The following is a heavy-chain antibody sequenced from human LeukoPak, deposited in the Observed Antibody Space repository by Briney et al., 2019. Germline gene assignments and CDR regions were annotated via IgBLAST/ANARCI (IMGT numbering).Heavy chain of an antibody. J-gene: IGHJ4*02. CDR3: TTNLLRFLEWSGKYFDF. V-gene: IGHV3-15*01. CDR1: GFTFNNAW. Sequence: GGSLRLSCAASGFTFNNAWMSWVRQAPGKGLEWVGRIKSKTNDGTTDYAAPVKGRFTISRDDSKNTLYLQMDSLKTEDTAVYFCTTNLLRFLEWSGKYFDFWGQGTLVTVSS. D-gene: IGHD3-3*01. CDR2: IKSKTNDGTT.